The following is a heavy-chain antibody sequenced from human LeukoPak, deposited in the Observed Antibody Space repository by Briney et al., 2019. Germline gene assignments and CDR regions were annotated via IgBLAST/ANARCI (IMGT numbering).Heavy chain of an antibody. D-gene: IGHD6-13*01. J-gene: IGHJ4*02. Sequence: GGSLRLSCAASGFTFSSYGMHWVRQAPGKGLEWVSSISSSSSYIYYANSVKGRFTIARDNAKKSLYLQMNSLRAEDTAVYYCASPYNSRWYELCYWGQGTLVTVSS. CDR2: ISSSSSYI. V-gene: IGHV3-21*01. CDR3: ASPYNSRWYELCY. CDR1: GFTFSSYG.